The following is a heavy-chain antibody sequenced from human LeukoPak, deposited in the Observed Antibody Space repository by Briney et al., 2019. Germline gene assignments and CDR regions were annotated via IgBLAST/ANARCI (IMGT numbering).Heavy chain of an antibody. CDR2: INPNSGGT. V-gene: IGHV1-2*02. D-gene: IGHD2-2*02. J-gene: IGHJ6*03. CDR3: ARDPVYCSSTSCYRRYYYYYMDV. CDR1: GYTFTGYY. Sequence: ASVKVSCKASGYTFTGYYMHWVRQAPGQGLEWMGWINPNSGGTNYAQKFQGRVTMTRDTSISTAYMELSRLRSDDMAVYYCARDPVYCSSTSCYRRYYYYYMDVWGKGTTVTVSS.